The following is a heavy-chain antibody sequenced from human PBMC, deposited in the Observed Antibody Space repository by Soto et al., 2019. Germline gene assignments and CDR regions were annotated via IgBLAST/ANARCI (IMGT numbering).Heavy chain of an antibody. Sequence: GASVKVSCKASGYTFTSYGISWVRQAPGQGLEWMGWISAYNGNTNYAQKLQGRVTMTTDTSTSTAYMELRSLRSDDTAVYYCARDLLGSGSYYNLPYHYYYYYGMDVWGQGTTVTVSS. CDR1: GYTFTSYG. V-gene: IGHV1-18*01. J-gene: IGHJ6*02. D-gene: IGHD3-10*01. CDR2: ISAYNGNT. CDR3: ARDLLGSGSYYNLPYHYYYYYGMDV.